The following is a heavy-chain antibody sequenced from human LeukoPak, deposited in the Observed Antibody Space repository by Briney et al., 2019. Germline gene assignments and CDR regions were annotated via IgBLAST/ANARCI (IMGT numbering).Heavy chain of an antibody. D-gene: IGHD1-26*01. CDR1: GFTFSDYG. J-gene: IGHJ4*02. CDR3: ARDQSGNYPVDFDC. Sequence: GGSLRLSCAASGFTFSDYGMSWVRQAPGKGLEWVSCISSSSTIHYADSVKGRFTISRDDAKNSLYLQMDSLRVEDTAVYYCARDQSGNYPVDFDCWGQGTLVTVSS. CDR2: ISSSSTI. V-gene: IGHV3-69-1*01.